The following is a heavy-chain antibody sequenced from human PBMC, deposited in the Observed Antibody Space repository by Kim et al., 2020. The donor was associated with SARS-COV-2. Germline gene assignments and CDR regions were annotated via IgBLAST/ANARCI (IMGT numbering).Heavy chain of an antibody. CDR3: ARGVRYGSGSHSDY. J-gene: IGHJ4*02. V-gene: IGHV4-59*13. CDR2: IYYSGST. Sequence: SETLSLTCTVSGGSISSYYWSWIRQPPGKGLEWIGYIYYSGSTNYNPSLKSRVTISVDTSKNQFSLKLSSVTAADTAVYYCARGVRYGSGSHSDYWGQGTLVTVSS. D-gene: IGHD3-10*01. CDR1: GGSISSYY.